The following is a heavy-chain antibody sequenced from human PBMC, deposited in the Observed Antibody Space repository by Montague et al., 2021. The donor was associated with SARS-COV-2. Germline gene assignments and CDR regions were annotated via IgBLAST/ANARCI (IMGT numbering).Heavy chain of an antibody. CDR3: ASMVEMATIHAANEV. J-gene: IGHJ3*01. CDR1: GGSTDSFHW. D-gene: IGHD5-24*01. V-gene: IGHV4/OR15-8*01. Sequence: SETLSLTCVVSGGSTDSFHWWSWVRQAPGKGLEGIGDLYHVASALYNPSLKSRVVISVDKSQSQFSLRLASVTAADTATYYCASMVEMATIHAANEVWGQGTVVTVSS. CDR2: LYHVASA.